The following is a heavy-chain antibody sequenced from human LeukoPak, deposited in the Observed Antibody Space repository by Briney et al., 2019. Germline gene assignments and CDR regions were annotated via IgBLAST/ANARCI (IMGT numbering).Heavy chain of an antibody. CDR2: IWFDGSNK. Sequence: GGSLRLSCAASGFTFSSYGMHWVRQAPGKGLEWVALIWFDGSNKYYADSVKGRFTISRDNTKNTLYLQMNSLRAEDTAGYYCARGQSTYDAFDVWGQGTMVTVSS. D-gene: IGHD2-2*01. CDR3: ARGQSTYDAFDV. CDR1: GFTFSSYG. J-gene: IGHJ3*01. V-gene: IGHV3-33*01.